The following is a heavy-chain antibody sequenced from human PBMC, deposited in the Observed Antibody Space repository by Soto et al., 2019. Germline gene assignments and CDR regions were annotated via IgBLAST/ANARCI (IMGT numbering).Heavy chain of an antibody. CDR1: GGSVSSGSYY. D-gene: IGHD2-8*02. J-gene: IGHJ4*02. V-gene: IGHV4-61*01. CDR3: ARGANWWTWSAYYFGAYYFDY. Sequence: SETLSLTCTVSGGSVSSGSYYWSWIRQPPGKGLEWIGYIYYSGSTNYNPSLKSRVTISVDTSKNQFSLKLSSVTAADTAVYYCARGANWWTWSAYYFGAYYFDYWGQGTLVTVSS. CDR2: IYYSGST.